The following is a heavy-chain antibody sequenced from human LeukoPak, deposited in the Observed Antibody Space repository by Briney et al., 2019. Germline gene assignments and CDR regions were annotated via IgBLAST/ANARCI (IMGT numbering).Heavy chain of an antibody. V-gene: IGHV4-34*01. Sequence: SETLSLTCGVTGGSFSTHFWAWIRQSPPRGLEWIGEINQSGDTDYNPSLKRRVKISIDVSRSQFSLTLTSATASDTAMHYCARVLGIAVVAGATEDNYFDSWGQGALVTVSS. J-gene: IGHJ4*02. CDR2: INQSGDT. CDR1: GGSFSTHF. D-gene: IGHD2-2*03. CDR3: ARVLGIAVVAGATEDNYFDS.